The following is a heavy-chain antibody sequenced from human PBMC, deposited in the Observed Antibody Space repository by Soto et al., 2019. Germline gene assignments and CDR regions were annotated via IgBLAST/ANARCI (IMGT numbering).Heavy chain of an antibody. J-gene: IGHJ3*02. V-gene: IGHV4-28*03. CDR3: ARGDYAKAFDI. CDR2: IYYSGSA. Sequence: QVQLQESGPGLVKPSDTLSLICAVSGYSISRSDWWGGIWQPPGKGLEWIGNIYYSGSAYYNPSLKSRVTMSVDTSKNQFSLKLTSVTAVDTAVYYCARGDYAKAFDIWGQGTTVTVSS. CDR1: GYSISRSDW. D-gene: IGHD2-2*01.